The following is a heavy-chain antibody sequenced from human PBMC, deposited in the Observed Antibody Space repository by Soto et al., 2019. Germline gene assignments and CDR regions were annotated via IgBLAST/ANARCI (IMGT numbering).Heavy chain of an antibody. D-gene: IGHD1-26*01. V-gene: IGHV4-39*01. CDR2: IYYSGIT. J-gene: IGHJ5*01. Sequence: PSETLSLTCAVSGGSIISSSYYWGWIRQPPGKGLEWIGSIYYSGITYYNPSLKSRATIFVDTSNNQVSLQLNSVTPDDTAVYYCAKLIGNSWLDSWGQGTLVTVSS. CDR3: AKLIGNSWLDS. CDR1: GGSIISSSYY.